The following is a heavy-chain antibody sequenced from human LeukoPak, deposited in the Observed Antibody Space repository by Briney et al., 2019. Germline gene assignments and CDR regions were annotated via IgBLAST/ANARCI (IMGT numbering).Heavy chain of an antibody. CDR1: GGSISSGGYS. D-gene: IGHD3-9*01. CDR2: IRYDGSNK. Sequence: LSLTCAVSGGSISSGGYSWSWIRQPAGKGLEWVAFIRYDGSNKYYADSVKGRFTISRDNAKNTLYLQMNSLRAEDTAVYYCARDPGDILTGYYNIFDYWGQGTLVTVSS. V-gene: IGHV3-33*08. CDR3: ARDPGDILTGYYNIFDY. J-gene: IGHJ4*02.